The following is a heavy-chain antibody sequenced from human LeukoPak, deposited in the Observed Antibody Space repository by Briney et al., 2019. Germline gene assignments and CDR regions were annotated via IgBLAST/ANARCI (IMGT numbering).Heavy chain of an antibody. Sequence: PSQTLSLTCTVSGGSISSGGYYWSWIRQPPGKGLEWIGYIYHSGSTYYNPSLKSRVTISVDRSKNQFSLKLSSVTAADTAVYYCARGGSYLAEVAALDYWGQGTLVTVSS. D-gene: IGHD1-26*01. J-gene: IGHJ4*02. CDR1: GGSISSGGYY. CDR2: IYHSGST. CDR3: ARGGSYLAEVAALDY. V-gene: IGHV4-30-2*01.